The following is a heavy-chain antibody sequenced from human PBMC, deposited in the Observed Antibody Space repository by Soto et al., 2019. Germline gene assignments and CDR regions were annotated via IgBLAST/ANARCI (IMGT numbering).Heavy chain of an antibody. Sequence: QVQLQESGPGLVKPSQTLSLTCTVSGGSISSGGYYWSWIRQHPGKGLEWIGYIYYSGSTYYNPPLRSRVTISVDTAKNQFSLELSSVTAADTAVYYCARGWVAVPPDYWGQGTLVTVSS. CDR3: ARGWVAVPPDY. V-gene: IGHV4-31*03. CDR2: IYYSGST. D-gene: IGHD1-26*01. J-gene: IGHJ4*02. CDR1: GGSISSGGYY.